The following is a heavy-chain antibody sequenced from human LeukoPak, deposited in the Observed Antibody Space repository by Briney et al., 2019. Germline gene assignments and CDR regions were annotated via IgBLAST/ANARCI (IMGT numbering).Heavy chain of an antibody. V-gene: IGHV3-20*04. CDR2: INWNGGST. CDR1: GFTFDDYG. CDR3: ARAGVGGSSTSCDF. Sequence: GGSLRLSCAASGFTFDDYGMSWVRQAPGKGLEWVSGINWNGGSTGYGDSVKGRFTISRDNAKNSLYLQMNSLRAEDTAVYYCARAGVGGSSTSCDFWGQGTLVTVSS. J-gene: IGHJ4*02. D-gene: IGHD2-2*01.